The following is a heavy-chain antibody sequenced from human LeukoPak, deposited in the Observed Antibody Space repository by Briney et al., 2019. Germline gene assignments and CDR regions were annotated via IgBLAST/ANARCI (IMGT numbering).Heavy chain of an antibody. V-gene: IGHV1-24*01. CDR2: FDPEDGET. CDR1: VYTLTELS. D-gene: IGHD5-24*01. J-gene: IGHJ4*02. Sequence: ASVKVSCKVSVYTLTELSMHWVRQAPGKGLEWMGGFDPEDGETIYAQKFQGRVTMTEDTSTDTAYMELSSLRSEDTAVYYCATDGYNLDGFDYWGQGTLVPVSS. CDR3: ATDGYNLDGFDY.